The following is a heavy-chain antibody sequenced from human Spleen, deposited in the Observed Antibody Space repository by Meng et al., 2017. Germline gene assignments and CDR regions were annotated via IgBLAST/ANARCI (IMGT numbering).Heavy chain of an antibody. V-gene: IGHV7-4-1*02. Sequence: QGQLVQSGPEVKKPGASVKVSCKASGYTFAAYWIQWVRQVPGQGLEWMGWINTYNGNSTYAQDFTGRFVFSLDTSVSTAYLQISGLKAEDTAVYYCARHRSSSWSDYWGQGTLVTVSS. D-gene: IGHD6-13*01. CDR3: ARHRSSSWSDY. CDR2: INTYNGNS. J-gene: IGHJ4*02. CDR1: GYTFAAYW.